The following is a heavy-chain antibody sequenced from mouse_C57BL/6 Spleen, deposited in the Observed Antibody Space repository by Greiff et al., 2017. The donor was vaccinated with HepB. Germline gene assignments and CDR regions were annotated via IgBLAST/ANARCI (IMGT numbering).Heavy chain of an antibody. D-gene: IGHD5-1*01. CDR3: TGDVPFAY. J-gene: IGHJ3*01. Sequence: DVKLVESGGGLVQPGGSMKLSCVASGFTFSNYWMNWVRQSPEKGLEWVAQIRLKSDNYATHYAESVKGRFTISRDDSKSSVYLQMNNLRAEDTGIYYCTGDVPFAYWGQGTLVTVSA. V-gene: IGHV6-3*01. CDR2: IRLKSDNYAT. CDR1: GFTFSNYW.